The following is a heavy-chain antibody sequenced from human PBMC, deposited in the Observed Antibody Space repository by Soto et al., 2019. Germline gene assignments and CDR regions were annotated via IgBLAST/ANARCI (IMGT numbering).Heavy chain of an antibody. V-gene: IGHV4-28*01. J-gene: IGHJ5*02. CDR3: ARKPAGVGWFDP. D-gene: IGHD6-19*01. Sequence: SETLSLTCAISGYSITSNNWWGWIRQPPGKGLEWIGYIYYSGSTYYSPFLEGRVTMSVDTSRNHFSLKLSSVTAVDTAVYYCARKPAGVGWFDPWGQGTLVTVSS. CDR2: IYYSGST. CDR1: GYSITSNNW.